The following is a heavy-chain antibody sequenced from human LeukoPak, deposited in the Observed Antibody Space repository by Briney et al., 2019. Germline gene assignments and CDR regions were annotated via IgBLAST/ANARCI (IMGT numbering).Heavy chain of an antibody. CDR1: GGSFSGYY. CDR3: ARGLRRDYYGSGSYRGGHSD. CDR2: INHSGST. V-gene: IGHV4-34*01. J-gene: IGHJ4*02. Sequence: SETLSLTCAVYGGSFSGYYWSWNRQPPGKGLEWMGEINHSGSTNYNPSLKSRVTISVDTSKNQFSLKLSSVTAADTAVYYCARGLRRDYYGSGSYRGGHSDWGQGTLVTVSS. D-gene: IGHD3-10*01.